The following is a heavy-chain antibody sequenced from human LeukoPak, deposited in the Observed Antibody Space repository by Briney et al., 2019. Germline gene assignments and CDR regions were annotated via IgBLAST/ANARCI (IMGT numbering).Heavy chain of an antibody. CDR1: GFTFSSFD. V-gene: IGHV3-13*01. J-gene: IGHJ6*03. Sequence: GGSLRHPCAASGFTFSSFDMHWVRQPTGQGLEWVSTIGTASDTYYPGSVEGRFTLSRDNAKNSLYLQMNSLTAGDTAVYYCARGPPRGKYYYMDVWGKGTTVTVSS. CDR2: IGTASDT. D-gene: IGHD1-1*01. CDR3: ARGPPRGKYYYMDV.